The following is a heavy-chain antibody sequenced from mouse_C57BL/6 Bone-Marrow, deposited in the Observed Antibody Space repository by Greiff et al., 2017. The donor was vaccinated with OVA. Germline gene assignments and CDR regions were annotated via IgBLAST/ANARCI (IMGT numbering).Heavy chain of an antibody. J-gene: IGHJ2*01. V-gene: IGHV6-3*01. CDR2: IRLKSDNNAS. Sequence: EVKLVESGGGLVQPGGSMKFSCVASGFTFSNYWMNWVRQSPEKGLEWVAQIRLKSDNNASHYAESVKGRFTISRDDSTRSVYLQMNNLRAEDTGIYYCTGSRYGGRGTALTVSS. CDR3: TGSRY. CDR1: GFTFSNYW.